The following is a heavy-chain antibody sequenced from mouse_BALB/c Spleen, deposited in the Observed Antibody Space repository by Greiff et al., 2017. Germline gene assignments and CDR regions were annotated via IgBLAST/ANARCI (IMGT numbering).Heavy chain of an antibody. CDR1: GFTFSSFG. Sequence: EVMLVESGGGLVQPGGSRKLSCAASGFTFSSFGMHWVRQAPEKGLEWVAYISSGSSTIYYADTVKGRFTISRDNPKNTLFLQMTSLRSEDTAMYYCARGLRLDYWGQGTTLTVSS. V-gene: IGHV5-17*02. CDR3: ARGLRLDY. D-gene: IGHD1-2*01. J-gene: IGHJ2*01. CDR2: ISSGSSTI.